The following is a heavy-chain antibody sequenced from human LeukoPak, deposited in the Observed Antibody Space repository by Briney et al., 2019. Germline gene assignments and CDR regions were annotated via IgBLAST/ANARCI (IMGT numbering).Heavy chain of an antibody. CDR1: GFTFSSYE. J-gene: IGHJ3*01. V-gene: IGHV3-48*03. CDR3: ARVLSGYYYDGFYF. Sequence: GGSLRLSCAASGFTFSSYEMNWVRQAPGKGLEWVSYISSSGSTIYYADSVKGRFTISRDNAKNSLYLQMNSLRAEDTAVYYCARVLSGYYYDGFYFWGQGTMVTVSS. CDR2: ISSSGSTI. D-gene: IGHD3-22*01.